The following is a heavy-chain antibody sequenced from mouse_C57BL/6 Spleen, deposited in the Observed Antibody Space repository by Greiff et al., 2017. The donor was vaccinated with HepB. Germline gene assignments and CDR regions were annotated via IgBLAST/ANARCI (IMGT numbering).Heavy chain of an antibody. Sequence: VQLQQSGPELVKPGASVKISCKASGYAFSSSWMNWVKQRPGKGLEWIGRIYPGDGDTNYNGKFKGKATLTADKSSSTAYMQLISLTSEDSAVYFCASGFITTVVGDVDVWGTGTTVT. V-gene: IGHV1-82*01. CDR3: ASGFITTVVGDVDV. D-gene: IGHD1-1*01. CDR1: GYAFSSSW. J-gene: IGHJ1*03. CDR2: IYPGDGDT.